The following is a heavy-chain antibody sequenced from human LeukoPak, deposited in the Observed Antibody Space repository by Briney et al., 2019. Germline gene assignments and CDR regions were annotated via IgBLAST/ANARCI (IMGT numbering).Heavy chain of an antibody. CDR3: AREAGRYSSGWYFWFDP. CDR1: RFTFSSYG. V-gene: IGHV3-7*01. D-gene: IGHD6-19*01. J-gene: IGHJ5*02. CDR2: IKQDGSEK. Sequence: PGGSLRLSCAASRFTFSSYGMHWVRQAPGKGLEWVANIKQDGSEKFFVDSVKGRFTISRDNAKNSLYLQMNSLRAEDTAVYYCAREAGRYSSGWYFWFDPWGQGTLVTVSS.